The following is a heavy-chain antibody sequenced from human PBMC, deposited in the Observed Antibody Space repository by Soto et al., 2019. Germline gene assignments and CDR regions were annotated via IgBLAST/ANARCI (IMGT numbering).Heavy chain of an antibody. Sequence: GESLKISCKGSGYSFTSYWIGWVRQMPGKGLEWMGIIYPGDSDTRYSPSFQGQVTISADKSISTAYLQWSSLKASDTAMYYCARQPKSGYYGPTAKIRPYYYYYGMDVWGQGTTVPVSS. CDR1: GYSFTSYW. J-gene: IGHJ6*02. CDR3: ARQPKSGYYGPTAKIRPYYYYYGMDV. CDR2: IYPGDSDT. D-gene: IGHD3-3*01. V-gene: IGHV5-51*01.